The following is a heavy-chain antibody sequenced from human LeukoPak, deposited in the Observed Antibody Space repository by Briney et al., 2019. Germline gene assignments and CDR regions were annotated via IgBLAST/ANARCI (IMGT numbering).Heavy chain of an antibody. CDR1: GGTFSSYA. CDR3: ARGVVVVPAATSPYYFDY. D-gene: IGHD2-2*01. V-gene: IGHV1-69*13. CDR2: IIPIFGTA. Sequence: GASVKVSCKASGGTFSSYAISWVRQAPGQGLEWMGGIIPIFGTANYAQKFQGRVTITADESTGTAYMELSSLRSEDTAVYYCARGVVVVPAATSPYYFDYWGQGTLVTVSS. J-gene: IGHJ4*02.